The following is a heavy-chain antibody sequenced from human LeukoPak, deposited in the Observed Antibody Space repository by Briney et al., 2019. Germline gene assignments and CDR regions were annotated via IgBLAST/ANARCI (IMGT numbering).Heavy chain of an antibody. V-gene: IGHV4-34*01. Sequence: SETLSLTCAVYGGSFSGYYWSWIRQPPGKGLEWIGEINHSGSTNYNPSLKSRVTISVDTSKNQFSLNLSSVIAADTAVYYCALTSYGHFDYWGQGTLVTVSS. D-gene: IGHD4-17*01. CDR2: INHSGST. CDR1: GGSFSGYY. J-gene: IGHJ4*02. CDR3: ALTSYGHFDY.